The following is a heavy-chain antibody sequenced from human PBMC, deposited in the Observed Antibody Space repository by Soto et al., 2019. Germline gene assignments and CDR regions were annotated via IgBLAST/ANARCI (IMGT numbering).Heavy chain of an antibody. D-gene: IGHD6-19*01. V-gene: IGHV4-39*01. Sequence: SETLSLTCTVSGASISSSSYYWGWIRQPPGKGLEWIGNIYYSGSTYYNPSLKSRVTISVDTSKNQFSLKLSSVTAADTAVYYCARGPITVAGAPFDYWGQGTLVTVSS. CDR1: GASISSSSYY. CDR3: ARGPITVAGAPFDY. J-gene: IGHJ4*02. CDR2: IYYSGST.